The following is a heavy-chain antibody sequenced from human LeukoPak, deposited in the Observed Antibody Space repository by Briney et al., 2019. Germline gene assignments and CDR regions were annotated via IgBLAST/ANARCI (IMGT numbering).Heavy chain of an antibody. V-gene: IGHV4-38-2*01. J-gene: IGHJ4*02. Sequence: PSETLSPTCAVSGYSISSGYYRGWIRQPPGKGLEWIGSIYHSGSTYYNPSLKSRVTISVDTSKNQSSLKLSSVTAADTAVYYCASVPAALSPLPDYWGQGTLVTVSS. CDR1: GYSISSGYY. CDR3: ASVPAALSPLPDY. D-gene: IGHD2-2*01. CDR2: IYHSGST.